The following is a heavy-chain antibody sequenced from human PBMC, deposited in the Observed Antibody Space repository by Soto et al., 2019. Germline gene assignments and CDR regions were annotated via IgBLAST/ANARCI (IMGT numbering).Heavy chain of an antibody. CDR3: ARGPRYYYDSSGYRWMGDY. V-gene: IGHV4-34*01. CDR2: INHSGST. CDR1: GGSFSGYY. D-gene: IGHD3-22*01. J-gene: IGHJ4*02. Sequence: QVQLQRWGAGLLKPSETLSLTCAVYGGSFSGYYWSWIRQPPGKGLEWIGEINHSGSTNYNPSLKSRVTISVDTSKNQFSLKLSSVTAADTAVYYCARGPRYYYDSSGYRWMGDYWGQGTLVTVSS.